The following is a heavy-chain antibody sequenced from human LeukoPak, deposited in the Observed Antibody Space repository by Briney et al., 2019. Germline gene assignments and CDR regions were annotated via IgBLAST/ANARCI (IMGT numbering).Heavy chain of an antibody. D-gene: IGHD5-18*01. J-gene: IGHJ4*02. V-gene: IGHV4-59*01. CDR1: GGSLSRYY. CDR2: IYYSGST. Sequence: PSQTLSLTCTVSGGSLSRYYWSWVRQPPGKGLEWIGYIYYSGSTNYNTSLKSRVTISVDTAKNQFSLKLSSVTAADTAAYYCARAGRAYSYGPFDYWGQGTLVTVSS. CDR3: ARAGRAYSYGPFDY.